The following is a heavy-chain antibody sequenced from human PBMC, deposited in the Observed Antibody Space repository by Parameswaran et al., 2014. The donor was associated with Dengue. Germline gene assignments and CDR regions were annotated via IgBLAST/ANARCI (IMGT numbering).Heavy chain of an antibody. CDR2: IFPGDSDT. D-gene: IGHD2/OR15-2a*01. CDR3: ARPLASTVDDAFDI. J-gene: IGHJ3*02. Sequence: VRQMPGKGLEWMGIIFPGDSDTRYSPSFQGQVTISVDKSISTAYLQWSSLKASDTAMYYCARPLASTVDDAFDIWGQGTMVTVSS. V-gene: IGHV5-51*01.